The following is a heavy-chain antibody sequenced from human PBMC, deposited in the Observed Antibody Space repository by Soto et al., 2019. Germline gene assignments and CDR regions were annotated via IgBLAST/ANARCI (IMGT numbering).Heavy chain of an antibody. D-gene: IGHD5-12*01. CDR2: IYYSGST. CDR1: GGSISSADYY. CDR3: ARAIVVTIGGMDV. Sequence: SETLSLTCTVSGGSISSADYYWSWVRQPPGKGLEWIGYIYYSGSTFFNPSLKSRVTISKDTSRNQFSLRLNSVTATDTAVYYCARAIVVTIGGMDVWGQGTTVTVYS. V-gene: IGHV4-30-4*01. J-gene: IGHJ6*02.